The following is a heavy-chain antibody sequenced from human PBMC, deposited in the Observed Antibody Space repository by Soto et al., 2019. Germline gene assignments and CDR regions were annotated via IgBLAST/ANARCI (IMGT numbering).Heavy chain of an antibody. D-gene: IGHD1-1*01. CDR1: GFPFSTYG. Sequence: QVQLVESGGGVVQPGRSLTLSCAASGFPFSTYGMHWVRQAPAKGLEWVAVIYDDGSDKYYADSVKGRFTVSRDNSKNTLYLQMNSLRAEDTAVYYCAKHRHNEVVYYFDSWGQGTLVTVSS. V-gene: IGHV3-30*18. CDR2: IYDDGSDK. CDR3: AKHRHNEVVYYFDS. J-gene: IGHJ4*02.